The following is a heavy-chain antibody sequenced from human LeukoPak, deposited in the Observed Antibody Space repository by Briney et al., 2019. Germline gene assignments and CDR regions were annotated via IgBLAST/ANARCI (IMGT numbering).Heavy chain of an antibody. CDR3: ATLATGGPDY. CDR1: GFTFSSYA. J-gene: IGHJ4*02. CDR2: SGGGGST. Sequence: PGGSLRLSCAASGFTFSSYAFSWVRQAPGKGLEWVSGSGGGGSTYYADSVKGRFTISRDNSKNTLYLQMNSLRAEDTAVYYCATLATGGPDYWGQGTMVTVSS. D-gene: IGHD2-15*01. V-gene: IGHV3-23*01.